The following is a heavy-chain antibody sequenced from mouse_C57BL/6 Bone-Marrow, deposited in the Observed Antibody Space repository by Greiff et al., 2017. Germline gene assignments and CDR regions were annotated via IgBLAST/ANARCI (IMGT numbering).Heavy chain of an antibody. CDR2: ISSGGSYT. J-gene: IGHJ1*03. D-gene: IGHD1-1*01. Sequence: EVKLMESGGDLVKPGGSLKLSCAASGFTFSSYGMSWVRQTPDKRLEWVATISSGGSYTYYPDSVKGLFTISRDNAKNTLYLQMSSLKSEDTAMYYCARQGYYYGSDWYFDVWGTGTTVTGSS. CDR3: ARQGYYYGSDWYFDV. CDR1: GFTFSSYG. V-gene: IGHV5-6*01.